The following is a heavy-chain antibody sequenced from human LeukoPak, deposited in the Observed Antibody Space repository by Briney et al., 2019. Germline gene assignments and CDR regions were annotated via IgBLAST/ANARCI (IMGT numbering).Heavy chain of an antibody. CDR1: GYTFTSYY. Sequence: ASVKVSCKASGYTFTSYYMHWVRQATGQGLEWMGWMNPNSGNTGYAQKFQGRVTITRNTSISTAYMELSSLRSEDTAVYYCARAEYSSGWTGREDYWGQGTLVTVSS. V-gene: IGHV1-8*03. D-gene: IGHD6-19*01. CDR3: ARAEYSSGWTGREDY. J-gene: IGHJ4*02. CDR2: MNPNSGNT.